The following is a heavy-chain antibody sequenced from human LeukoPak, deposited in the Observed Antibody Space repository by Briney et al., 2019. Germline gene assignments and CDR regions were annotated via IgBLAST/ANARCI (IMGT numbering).Heavy chain of an antibody. CDR2: IFYSGNT. Sequence: PSETLSLTCTVSGGSINTSDYYWSWIRQPPGKGLEWIGYIFYSGNTYYNPSLKSRVIISIDTSKNQFSLRLSSVTAADTAVYYCARDSCSSNSCSFDYWGQGTLVTVSS. J-gene: IGHJ4*02. CDR3: ARDSCSSNSCSFDY. D-gene: IGHD2-2*01. V-gene: IGHV4-30-4*08. CDR1: GGSINTSDYY.